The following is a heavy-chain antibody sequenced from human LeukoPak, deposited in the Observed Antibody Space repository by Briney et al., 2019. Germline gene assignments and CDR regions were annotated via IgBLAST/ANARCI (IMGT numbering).Heavy chain of an antibody. CDR2: INPNSGGT. D-gene: IGHD6-13*01. CDR1: VYIFTGYY. J-gene: IGHJ4*02. CDR3: ARDRPPQLVRPFDY. Sequence: ASVKVSCKASVYIFTGYYMHWVRQAPGQGLEWMGWINPNSGGTNYAHKFQGRVTMTRDTSISTAYMELSRLRSDETAVYYCARDRPPQLVRPFDYWGQGTLVTVSS. V-gene: IGHV1-2*07.